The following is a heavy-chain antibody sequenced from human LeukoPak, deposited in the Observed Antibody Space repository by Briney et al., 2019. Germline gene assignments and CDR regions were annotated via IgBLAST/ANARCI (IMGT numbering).Heavy chain of an antibody. Sequence: PSGTLSLTCGVSGGSVTRTNWWTWVRQPPGRGLEWIGEVHLDGRTNYNPSLKSRLTISVDLSENHISLKLTSVTAADTAVYYCARDGGFFRPLDYSGQGTLVTVSS. V-gene: IGHV4-4*02. CDR2: VHLDGRT. D-gene: IGHD3-3*01. J-gene: IGHJ4*02. CDR1: GGSVTRTNW. CDR3: ARDGGFFRPLDY.